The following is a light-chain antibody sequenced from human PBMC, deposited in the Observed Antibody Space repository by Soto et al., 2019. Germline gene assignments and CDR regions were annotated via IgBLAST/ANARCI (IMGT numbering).Light chain of an antibody. Sequence: TQLPSSLYKFLGHRVTMATPASQDISNYLNWYRQKPGKAPKLLIYAASSLQSRVTSRFSGSASGTDFTLTISSLQPEDFATYYCQQSYSTPITFGQGTRLEIK. CDR3: QQSYSTPIT. V-gene: IGKV1-39*01. J-gene: IGKJ5*01. CDR1: QDISNY. CDR2: AAS.